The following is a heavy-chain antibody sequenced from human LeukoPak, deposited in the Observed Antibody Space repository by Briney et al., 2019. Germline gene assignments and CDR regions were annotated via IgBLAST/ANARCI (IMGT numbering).Heavy chain of an antibody. CDR2: IIPIFGTA. J-gene: IGHJ5*02. CDR3: ASSSGEPRNNWFDP. CDR1: GGTFISYA. V-gene: IGHV1-69*05. Sequence: GASVKVSFKASGGTFISYAIGWVRQAPGQGLEWMGGIIPIFGTANYAQKFQGRVTITTDESTSTAYMELSSLRSEDTAMYYCASSSGEPRNNWFDPWGQGTLVTVSS. D-gene: IGHD2-15*01.